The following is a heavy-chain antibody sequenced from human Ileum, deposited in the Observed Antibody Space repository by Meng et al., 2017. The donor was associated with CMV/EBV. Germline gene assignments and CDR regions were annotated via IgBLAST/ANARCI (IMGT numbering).Heavy chain of an antibody. CDR1: GFSLTTDGMA. CDR2: IYWDGDK. CDR3: AHLSARRTEKFDY. Sequence: IPLKFSGPALVNPTQTLTIPSTFSGFSLTTDGMAVAWIRQPPGKALELLAVIYWDGDKRYRSSLKTRLTITKDTSKDQVLLTMTNMDPLDTATYYCAHLSARRTEKFDYWGQGVLVTVSS. D-gene: IGHD2-8*02. V-gene: IGHV2-5*06. J-gene: IGHJ4*02.